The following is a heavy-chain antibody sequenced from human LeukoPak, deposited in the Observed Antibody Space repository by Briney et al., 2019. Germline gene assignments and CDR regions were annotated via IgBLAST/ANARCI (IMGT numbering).Heavy chain of an antibody. V-gene: IGHV4-30-2*01. CDR1: GGSISSGGYS. Sequence: SETLSLTCAVSGGSISSGGYSWSWIRQPPGKGLEWIGYMYHSGSTYYNPSLKSRVTISVDRSKNQFSLKLSSVTAADTAVYYCARAAPYGSGRNWFDPLGPGNPGHRLL. J-gene: IGHJ5*02. D-gene: IGHD3-10*01. CDR2: MYHSGST. CDR3: ARAAPYGSGRNWFDP.